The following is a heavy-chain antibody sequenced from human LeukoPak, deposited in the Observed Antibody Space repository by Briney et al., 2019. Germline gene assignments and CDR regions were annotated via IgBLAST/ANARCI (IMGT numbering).Heavy chain of an antibody. CDR3: AKDQHYRGDPRGDYYYGMDV. CDR1: GFTFDGYA. J-gene: IGHJ6*02. CDR2: ISWNSGSI. V-gene: IGHV3-9*01. Sequence: GGSLRLSCAASGFTFDGYAMHWVRQAPGKGLEWVSGISWNSGSIGYADSVKGRFTISRDNAKNSLYLQMNSLRAEDTALYYCAKDQHYRGDPRGDYYYGMDVWGQGTTVTVSS. D-gene: IGHD4-17*01.